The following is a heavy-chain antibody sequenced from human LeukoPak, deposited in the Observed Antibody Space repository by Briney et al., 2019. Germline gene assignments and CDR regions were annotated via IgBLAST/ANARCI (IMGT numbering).Heavy chain of an antibody. Sequence: SVKVSCKASGGTFSSYAISWVRQAPGQGLEWMGGIIPIFGTANYAQKFQGRVTITADESTSTAYMELSSLRSEDTAVYHCARDLRGIDTFDYWGQGTLVTVSS. CDR3: ARDLRGIDTFDY. CDR2: IIPIFGTA. D-gene: IGHD5-12*01. V-gene: IGHV1-69*13. CDR1: GGTFSSYA. J-gene: IGHJ4*02.